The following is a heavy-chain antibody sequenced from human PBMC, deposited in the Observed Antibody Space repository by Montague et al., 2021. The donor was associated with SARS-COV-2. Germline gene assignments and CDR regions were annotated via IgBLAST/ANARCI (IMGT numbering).Heavy chain of an antibody. D-gene: IGHD3-22*01. J-gene: IGHJ6*03. Sequence: SETLSLTCAVYGESFSGHYWTWIRQPPGKGLEWIGEINHTGSTNYNPSLKSRVTISVDTSKNQFSLKLSSVTAADTAVYYCARGRIELSMIVVVMTGASYYMDVWGKGTTVTVPS. CDR1: GESFSGHY. V-gene: IGHV4-34*01. CDR3: ARGRIELSMIVVVMTGASYYMDV. CDR2: INHTGST.